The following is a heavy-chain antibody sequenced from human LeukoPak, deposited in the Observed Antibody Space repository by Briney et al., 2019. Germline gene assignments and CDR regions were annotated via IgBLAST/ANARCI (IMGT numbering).Heavy chain of an antibody. Sequence: GGSLRLSCAASGFTFSNYGMHWVRQAPGRGLEWVAFIQYDGSNKYYADSVKGRFTISRDNSKNTLYLQMNSLRGEDTAVYYCATPSDFLDYWGQGTRVTVSS. D-gene: IGHD3-10*01. J-gene: IGHJ4*02. V-gene: IGHV3-30*02. CDR2: IQYDGSNK. CDR1: GFTFSNYG. CDR3: ATPSDFLDY.